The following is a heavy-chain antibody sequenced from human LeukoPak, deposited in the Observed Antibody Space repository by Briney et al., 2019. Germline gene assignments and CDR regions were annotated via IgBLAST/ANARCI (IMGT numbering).Heavy chain of an antibody. CDR1: GYSFTSYW. J-gene: IGHJ3*02. CDR2: IYPGDSDT. Sequence: GESLKISCKGSGYSFTSYWIGWVRQMPGKGLEWMGIIYPGDSDTRCSPSFQGQVTISADKSISPAYLQWSSLKASDTAMYYCARYGPITMVRGVVDALDIWGQGTMVTVSS. CDR3: ARYGPITMVRGVVDALDI. D-gene: IGHD3-10*01. V-gene: IGHV5-51*01.